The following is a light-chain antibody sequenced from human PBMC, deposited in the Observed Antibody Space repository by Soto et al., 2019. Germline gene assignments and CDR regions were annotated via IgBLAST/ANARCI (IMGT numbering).Light chain of an antibody. Sequence: HSALTQPASVSGSPGQSITVSCTGTNGDIGSYDIVSWYQQLPGKAPKLIIYEVAKRPSGVSYRFSGSKSGNTASLTISGLQAEDEADYFCCSYAGSLTLLFGGGTKVTVL. CDR3: CSYAGSLTLL. V-gene: IGLV2-23*02. CDR1: NGDIGSYDI. CDR2: EVA. J-gene: IGLJ2*01.